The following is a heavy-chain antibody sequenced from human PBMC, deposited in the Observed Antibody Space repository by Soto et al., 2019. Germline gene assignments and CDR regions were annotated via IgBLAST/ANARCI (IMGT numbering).Heavy chain of an antibody. Sequence: QITLKEFGHTLLKPTQTLTLTCTFSGFSLSTYGVAVGWIRQPPGKALEWLALIYWDDDKRYSPFLRSRLTSSQDTSKNQVVLTRTNIDPVDKATYYCAPRRHSTLVFDYWGQRTLVTVSS. CDR3: APRRHSTLVFDY. J-gene: IGHJ4*02. V-gene: IGHV2-5*02. CDR2: IYWDDDK. CDR1: GFSLSTYGVA. D-gene: IGHD5-18*01.